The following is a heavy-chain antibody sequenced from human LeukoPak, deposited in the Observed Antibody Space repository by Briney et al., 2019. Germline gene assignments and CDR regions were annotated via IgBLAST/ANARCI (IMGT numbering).Heavy chain of an antibody. Sequence: GGSLRLSCAASGFTFSSYAMHWVRQAPGKGLEWVAVISYDGSNKYYADPVKGRFTISRDNSKNTLYLQMNSLRAEDTAVYYCAKLSFYFDFWGQGTLVTVSS. CDR1: GFTFSSYA. CDR3: AKLSFYFDF. V-gene: IGHV3-30-3*02. J-gene: IGHJ4*02. CDR2: ISYDGSNK.